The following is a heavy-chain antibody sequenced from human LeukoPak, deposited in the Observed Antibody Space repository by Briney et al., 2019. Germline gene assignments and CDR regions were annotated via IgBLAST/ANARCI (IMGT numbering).Heavy chain of an antibody. V-gene: IGHV3-48*03. CDR3: ARGVYDSSGYYHY. Sequence: RGSLRLSCAASGFTFSSYEMNWVRQAPGKGLEWISYISSSGSTIYFADSVKGRFTISRDNAKNSLYLQMNSLRAEDTAVYYCARGVYDSSGYYHYWGQGTLVTVSS. CDR1: GFTFSSYE. J-gene: IGHJ4*02. D-gene: IGHD3-22*01. CDR2: ISSSGSTI.